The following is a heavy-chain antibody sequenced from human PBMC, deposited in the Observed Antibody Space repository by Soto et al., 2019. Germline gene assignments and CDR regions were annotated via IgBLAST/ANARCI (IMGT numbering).Heavy chain of an antibody. CDR3: VIVFPAAVAVSEFDP. V-gene: IGHV3-74*01. CDR2: IKGNGDNS. Sequence: EVQLAESGGGLVLTGGSLRLSCAASGFSFVSYWMHWVRQVPGEGLAWVSRIKGNGDNSDYADSVKGPFPIARDNAMNRLFLQMDILRADATVVYYCVIVFPAAVAVSEFDPWGQGTLVTVSS. J-gene: IGHJ5*02. CDR1: GFSFVSYW. D-gene: IGHD6-19*01.